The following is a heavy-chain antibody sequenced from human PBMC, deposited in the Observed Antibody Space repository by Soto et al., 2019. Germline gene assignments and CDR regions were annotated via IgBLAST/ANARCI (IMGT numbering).Heavy chain of an antibody. Sequence: QLQLQESGPGLVKPSETLSLTCRVSGGSISSSSHYWGWIRQPPGKGLEWIGSIFYSGTTYYKPSLKSRVTISGDTSKNQFSLKLSSVTAADTAVYYCARSRSGSYTYDAFDIWGQGTMVTVSS. J-gene: IGHJ3*02. CDR2: IFYSGTT. CDR1: GGSISSSSHY. D-gene: IGHD1-26*01. V-gene: IGHV4-39*01. CDR3: ARSRSGSYTYDAFDI.